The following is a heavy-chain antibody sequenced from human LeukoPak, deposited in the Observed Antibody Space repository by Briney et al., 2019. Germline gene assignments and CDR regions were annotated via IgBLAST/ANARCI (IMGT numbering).Heavy chain of an antibody. D-gene: IGHD3-10*01. CDR3: ARHDGWFDVGIGPFDY. J-gene: IGHJ4*02. CDR2: IYYSGST. CDR1: GGSISSSSYY. V-gene: IGHV4-39*01. Sequence: PSETLSLTCTVSGGSISSSSYYWGWIRQPPGKGLEWIGSIYYSGSTYYNPSLKSRVTISVDTSKNQFSLKLSSVTAADTAVYYWARHDGWFDVGIGPFDYWGQGTLVTVSS.